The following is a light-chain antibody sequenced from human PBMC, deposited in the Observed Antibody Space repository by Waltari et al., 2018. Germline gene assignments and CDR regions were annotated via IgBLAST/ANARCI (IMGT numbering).Light chain of an antibody. CDR2: AAS. Sequence: DIQVTQSPSSLSESVGDRITLTCRTSQSVSSYLNWYQQKPGEAPKLLIYAASTLHRGVPSRFSGSGSGTDYTLTITSLQPEDFATYFCQQSYNTPRTFGLGTKLQIK. J-gene: IGKJ2*01. V-gene: IGKV1-39*01. CDR1: QSVSSY. CDR3: QQSYNTPRT.